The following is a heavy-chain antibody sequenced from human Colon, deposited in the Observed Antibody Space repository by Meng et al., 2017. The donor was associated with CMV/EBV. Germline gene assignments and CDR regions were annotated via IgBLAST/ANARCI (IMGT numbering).Heavy chain of an antibody. J-gene: IGHJ6*02. CDR1: GFTFSNYW. CDR3: VRYENLQHGMDV. CDR2: IKEDGSEK. Sequence: GGSLRLSCAASGFTFSNYWMTWLRQAPGRGLELVAHIKEDGSEKYYVDSVKGRFTISRDNARKSLYLQMNSLRAEDTAVYYCVRYENLQHGMDVWGQGTTVTVSS. V-gene: IGHV3-7*01. D-gene: IGHD1-1*01.